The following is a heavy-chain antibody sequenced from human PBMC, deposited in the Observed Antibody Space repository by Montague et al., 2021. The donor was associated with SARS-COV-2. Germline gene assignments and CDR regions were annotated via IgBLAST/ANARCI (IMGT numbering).Heavy chain of an antibody. CDR1: GGSFDSDYFI. D-gene: IGHD3-9*01. Sequence: SETLSLTCSVSGGSFDSDYFIWGRIPQPPGKRLEWIGVISNGGRSFENPSLQSRVTISVPTSRHTLSLNVKSATAADTADYDCARHRCYDVVTYYPDFWGQGTLVTVSS. J-gene: IGHJ4*02. V-gene: IGHV4-39*01. CDR2: ISNGGRS. CDR3: ARHRCYDVVTYYPDF.